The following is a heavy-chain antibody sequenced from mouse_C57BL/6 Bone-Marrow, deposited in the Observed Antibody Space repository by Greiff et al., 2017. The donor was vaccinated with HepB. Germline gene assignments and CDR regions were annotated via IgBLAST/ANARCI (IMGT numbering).Heavy chain of an antibody. CDR3: ARRGRGLDY. D-gene: IGHD3-3*01. J-gene: IGHJ2*01. CDR2: ISSGGSYT. V-gene: IGHV5-6*02. Sequence: DVKLVESGGDLVKPGGSLKLSCAASGFTFSSYGMSWVRQTPDKRLEWVATISSGGSYTYYPDSVKGRFTISRDNAKNTLYLQMSSLKSEDTAMYYCARRGRGLDYWGQGTTLTVSS. CDR1: GFTFSSYG.